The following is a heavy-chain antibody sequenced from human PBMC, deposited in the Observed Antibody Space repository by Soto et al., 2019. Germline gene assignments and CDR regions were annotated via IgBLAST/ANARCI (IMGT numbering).Heavy chain of an antibody. D-gene: IGHD4-17*01. V-gene: IGHV4-30-2*01. Sequence: SETLSLTCAVSGGSISSGGYSWSWIRQPPGKGLEWIGYPYHSGSTYYNPSLMSRVNIPVDRSKNQFSLKLSSVTAADTAVYYCARAHYGDYGYGMDVWGQGTTVTVSS. CDR1: GGSISSGGYS. CDR2: PYHSGST. CDR3: ARAHYGDYGYGMDV. J-gene: IGHJ6*02.